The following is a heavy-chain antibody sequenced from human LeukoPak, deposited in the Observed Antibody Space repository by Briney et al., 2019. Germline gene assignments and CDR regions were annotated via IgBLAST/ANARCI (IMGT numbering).Heavy chain of an antibody. CDR2: INHSGST. D-gene: IGHD4-17*01. J-gene: IGHJ4*02. V-gene: IGHV4-34*01. CDR3: ARGLTVTTSDDY. CDR1: GGSFSGYY. Sequence: ETLSLTCAVYGGSFSGYYWSWIRQPPGKGLEWIGEINHSGSTNYNPSLKSRVTISVDTSKNQFSLKLSSVTAADTAVYYCARGLTVTTSDDYWGQGTLVTVSS.